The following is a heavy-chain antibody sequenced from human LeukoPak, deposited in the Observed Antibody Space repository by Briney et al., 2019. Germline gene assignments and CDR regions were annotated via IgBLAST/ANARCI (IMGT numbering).Heavy chain of an antibody. Sequence: GGSLRLSCAASGFTFSSYAMHWVRQAPGKGLEWVAFMRYDGGNIYYAESVKGRFTISRDTSMHTLYLQMSSLRADDTAVYYCAKDRERYCSSTSCYTEKDYWGQGTLVTVSS. CDR3: AKDRERYCSSTSCYTEKDY. J-gene: IGHJ4*02. CDR1: GFTFSSYA. V-gene: IGHV3-30*02. D-gene: IGHD2-2*02. CDR2: MRYDGGNI.